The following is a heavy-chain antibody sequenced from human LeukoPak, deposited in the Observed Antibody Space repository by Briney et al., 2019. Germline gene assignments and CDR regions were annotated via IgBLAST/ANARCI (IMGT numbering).Heavy chain of an antibody. CDR3: ARLPPQYVFFDF. Sequence: SETLSLTCAVYGGSFSAYYWGGIRQPPGQGLEWIGEINHSGRTNYNPSLKSRVTISVDMSKNQFSLRLSSVTAADTAVYYCARLPPQYVFFDFWGQGTLVTVSS. V-gene: IGHV4-34*01. J-gene: IGHJ4*02. CDR1: GGSFSAYY. CDR2: INHSGRT. D-gene: IGHD4-11*01.